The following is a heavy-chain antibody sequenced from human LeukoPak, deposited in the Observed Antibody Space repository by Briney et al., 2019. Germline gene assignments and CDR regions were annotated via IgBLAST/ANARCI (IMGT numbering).Heavy chain of an antibody. V-gene: IGHV3-11*01. Sequence: GGSLRLSCAASGFAFINYYMDWIRQPPGKGLEGVAYINNSGTIIYYAESVKGRFTISRDNAKNSLYLQMNSLRAEDTALYYCARDLAMAGRDLDYWGQGTLVTVSS. J-gene: IGHJ4*02. D-gene: IGHD6-19*01. CDR2: INNSGTII. CDR3: ARDLAMAGRDLDY. CDR1: GFAFINYY.